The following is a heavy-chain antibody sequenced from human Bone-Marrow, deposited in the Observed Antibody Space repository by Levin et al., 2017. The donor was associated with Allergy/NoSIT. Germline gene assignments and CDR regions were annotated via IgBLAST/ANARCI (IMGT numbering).Heavy chain of an antibody. V-gene: IGHV1-18*01. D-gene: IGHD1-7*01. CDR1: GYTFTTYG. Sequence: GESLKISCKASGYTFTTYGMSWVRQAPGQGLEWMGWINAYNSNLKYAQKLQGRVTMNAETSTSTVYMELRSLRSDDTAVYYCARQQEVTGTPMDVWGHGTMVTVSS. CDR3: ARQQEVTGTPMDV. J-gene: IGHJ6*02. CDR2: INAYNSNL.